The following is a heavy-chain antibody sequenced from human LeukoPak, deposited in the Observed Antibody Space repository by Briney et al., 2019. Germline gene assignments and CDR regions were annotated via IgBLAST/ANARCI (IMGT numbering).Heavy chain of an antibody. Sequence: ASVKVSCKASGYTFTSYDINWVRQATGQGLEWMGWMNPNSGNTGYAQKFQGRVTMTRNTSISTAYMELSSLRSEDTAVYYCARVKISGYYDSSGYSDYWGQETLVTVSS. CDR3: ARVKISGYYDSSGYSDY. D-gene: IGHD3-22*01. CDR2: MNPNSGNT. J-gene: IGHJ4*02. CDR1: GYTFTSYD. V-gene: IGHV1-8*01.